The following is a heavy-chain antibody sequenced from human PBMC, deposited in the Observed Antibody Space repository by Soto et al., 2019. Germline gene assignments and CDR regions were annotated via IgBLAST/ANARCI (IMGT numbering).Heavy chain of an antibody. J-gene: IGHJ4*02. D-gene: IGHD6-19*01. CDR3: ARDDASIAVAGXYY. CDR2: ISSSSSTI. CDR1: GFTFSSYS. Sequence: GGSLRLSCAASGFTFSSYSMNWVRQAPGKGLEWVSYISSSSSTIYYADSVKGRFTISRDNAKNSLYLQMNSLRDEDTAVYYCARDDASIAVAGXYYWGQGTLVTVSS. V-gene: IGHV3-48*02.